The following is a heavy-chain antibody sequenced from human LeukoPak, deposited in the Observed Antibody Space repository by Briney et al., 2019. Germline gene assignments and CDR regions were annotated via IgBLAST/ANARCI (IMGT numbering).Heavy chain of an antibody. J-gene: IGHJ4*02. CDR2: ISWNGAIT. V-gene: IGHV3-20*04. D-gene: IGHD2-2*01. Sequence: PGGSLRLSCVASGFTFDDFGLSWVRQVPGRGLEWVARISWNGAITGYADSVKGRFTISRDNAENSLFLQMNSLTADDTALYYCARDHCSSTTCYFEDWGQGTLVTVSS. CDR1: GFTFDDFG. CDR3: ARDHCSSTTCYFED.